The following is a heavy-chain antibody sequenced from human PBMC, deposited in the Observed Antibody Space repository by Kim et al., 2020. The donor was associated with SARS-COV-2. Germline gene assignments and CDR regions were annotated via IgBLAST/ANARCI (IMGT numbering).Heavy chain of an antibody. D-gene: IGHD3-10*01. CDR3: AREITMVRGPDY. J-gene: IGHJ4*02. Sequence: YYTPSLKSRVTISVDTSKNQFSLKLSSVTAADTAVYYCAREITMVRGPDYWGQGTLVTVSS. V-gene: IGHV4-39*07.